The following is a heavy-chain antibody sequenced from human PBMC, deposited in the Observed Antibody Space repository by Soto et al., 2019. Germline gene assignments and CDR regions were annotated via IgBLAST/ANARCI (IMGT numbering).Heavy chain of an antibody. Sequence: EVQLVESGGGLVQPGGSLRLSCAASGFTFRSYWMHWVRQAPGKGLVWVSRISPDGSITNYADSVKGRFTISRDNAKNTLFLQMNSLRAEDTAVYSCTREVATVPDYWGQGTLVTVSS. J-gene: IGHJ4*02. D-gene: IGHD6-13*01. V-gene: IGHV3-74*01. CDR2: ISPDGSIT. CDR3: TREVATVPDY. CDR1: GFTFRSYW.